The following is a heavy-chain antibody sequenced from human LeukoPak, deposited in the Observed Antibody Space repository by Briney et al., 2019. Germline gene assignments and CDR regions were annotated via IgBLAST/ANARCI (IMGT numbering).Heavy chain of an antibody. CDR3: ARGSSGWYYFDY. J-gene: IGHJ4*02. D-gene: IGHD6-19*01. V-gene: IGHV3-33*01. Sequence: GRSPRLSCAASGFTFSSYGMHWVRPAPGKGLEWVAVIWYDGSNKYYADSVKGRFTISRDNSKNTLYLQMNSLRAEDTAVYYCARGSSGWYYFDYWGQGTLVTVSS. CDR2: IWYDGSNK. CDR1: GFTFSSYG.